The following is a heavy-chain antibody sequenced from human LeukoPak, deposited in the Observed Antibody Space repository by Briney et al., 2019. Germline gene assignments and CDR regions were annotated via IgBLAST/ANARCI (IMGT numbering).Heavy chain of an antibody. CDR2: IEYSGNT. J-gene: IGHJ4*02. V-gene: IGHV4-59*08. D-gene: IGHD6-19*01. CDR1: GGSFSGYY. Sequence: SETLSLTCAVYGGSFSGYYWNWIRQPPGKGLEWIGYIEYSGNTNYSPSLKSRVTMSVDTSKNQFSLKLSSVTAADTALYYCARHGSGWTFDYWGQGTLVTVSS. CDR3: ARHGSGWTFDY.